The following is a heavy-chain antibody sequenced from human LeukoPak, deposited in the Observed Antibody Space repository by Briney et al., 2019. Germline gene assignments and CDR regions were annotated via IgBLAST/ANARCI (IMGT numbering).Heavy chain of an antibody. Sequence: GGSLRLSCAASGFTFSSYSMNWVRQAPGKGLEWVSSISSSSSYIYYADSVKGRFTISRDNAKNSLYLQMNSLRAEDTAVYYCTRDLEIGYSSSWYKIHAFDIWGQGTMVTVSS. CDR2: ISSSSSYI. J-gene: IGHJ3*02. D-gene: IGHD6-13*01. V-gene: IGHV3-21*01. CDR3: TRDLEIGYSSSWYKIHAFDI. CDR1: GFTFSSYS.